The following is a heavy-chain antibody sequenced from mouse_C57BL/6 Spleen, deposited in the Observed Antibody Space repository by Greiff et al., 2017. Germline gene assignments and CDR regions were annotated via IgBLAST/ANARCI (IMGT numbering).Heavy chain of an antibody. V-gene: IGHV1-53*01. D-gene: IGHD2-4*01. CDR2: INPSNGGT. J-gene: IGHJ2*01. CDR3: ARGDYRRYFDD. Sequence: QVQLQQSGTELVKPGASVKLSCKASGYTFTSYWMPWVKQRPGQGLEWIGNINPSNGGTNYNEKFKSKATLTVDKSYSTAYMQLSSLTSEDSAFYYCARGDYRRYFDDWGQGTTLTVSS. CDR1: GYTFTSYW.